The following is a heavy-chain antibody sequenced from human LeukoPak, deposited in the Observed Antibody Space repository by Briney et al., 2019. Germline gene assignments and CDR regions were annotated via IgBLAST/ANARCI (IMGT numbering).Heavy chain of an antibody. Sequence: PSQTLSLTCTVSGGSISSGSYYWSWIRQPAGKGLEWIGRIYTSGSTNYNPSLKSRVTISVDTSKNQFSLKLSSVTAADTTEYCCARDRQWLVDYWGQGTLVTVSS. D-gene: IGHD6-19*01. J-gene: IGHJ4*02. V-gene: IGHV4-61*02. CDR1: GGSISSGSYY. CDR3: ARDRQWLVDY. CDR2: IYTSGST.